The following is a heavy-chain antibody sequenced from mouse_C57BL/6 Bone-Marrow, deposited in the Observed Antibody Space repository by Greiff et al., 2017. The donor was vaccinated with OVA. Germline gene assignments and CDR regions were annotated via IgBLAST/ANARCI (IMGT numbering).Heavy chain of an antibody. CDR3: ARRGGYGSSFNYFDY. CDR1: GYAFSSSW. CDR2: IYPGDGDT. J-gene: IGHJ2*01. D-gene: IGHD1-1*01. V-gene: IGHV1-82*01. Sequence: VQLQQSGPELVKPGASVKISCKASGYAFSSSWMNWVKQRPGKGLEWIGRIYPGDGDTNYNGKFKGKATLTADKSSSTAYMQLSSLTSEDSAVYFCARRGGYGSSFNYFDYWGQGTTLTVSS.